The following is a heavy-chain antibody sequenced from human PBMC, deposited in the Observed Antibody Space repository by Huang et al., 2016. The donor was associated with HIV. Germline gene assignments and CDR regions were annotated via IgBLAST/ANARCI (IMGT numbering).Heavy chain of an antibody. V-gene: IGHV4-34*02. Sequence: QVQLQQWGAELLKPSETLSLTCAVSGGSFSGHYWTWIRQPPGRGLEWIGESSDSASTTYNPSLKSRVTIAGDTSQSQFSLKLNSVTAADTAIYYCARMFKYDSGGYWGNDAFDIWGQGTMVTVSS. D-gene: IGHD3-22*01. CDR1: GGSFSGHY. CDR2: SSDSAST. CDR3: ARMFKYDSGGYWGNDAFDI. J-gene: IGHJ3*02.